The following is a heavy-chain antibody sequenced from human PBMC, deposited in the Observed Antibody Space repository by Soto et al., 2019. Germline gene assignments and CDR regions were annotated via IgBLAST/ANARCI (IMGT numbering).Heavy chain of an antibody. V-gene: IGHV1-69*13. Sequence: SVKVSCKASGGTFSSYAISWVRQAPGQGLEWMGGIIPIFGTANYAQKFQGRVTITADESTSTAYMELSSLRSEDTAVYYCARSTDYGAHLDYWGQGTLVTVSP. CDR3: ARSTDYGAHLDY. D-gene: IGHD3-16*01. J-gene: IGHJ4*02. CDR1: GGTFSSYA. CDR2: IIPIFGTA.